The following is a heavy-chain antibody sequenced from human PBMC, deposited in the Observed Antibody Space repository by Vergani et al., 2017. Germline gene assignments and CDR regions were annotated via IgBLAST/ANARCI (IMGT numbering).Heavy chain of an antibody. Sequence: QVQLVESGGGVVQPGRSLRLSCAASGFIFSSYGMHWVRQAPGKGLEWVAVISYDGSNKYYADSVKGRFTISRDNSKNTLYLQMNSLRAEDTAVYYCAKDPYCSSTSCYQVPWGQGTLVTVSS. CDR2: ISYDGSNK. V-gene: IGHV3-30*18. J-gene: IGHJ5*02. CDR1: GFIFSSYG. CDR3: AKDPYCSSTSCYQVP. D-gene: IGHD2-2*01.